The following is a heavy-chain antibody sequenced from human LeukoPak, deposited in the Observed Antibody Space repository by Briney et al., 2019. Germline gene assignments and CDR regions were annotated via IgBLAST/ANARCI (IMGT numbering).Heavy chain of an antibody. Sequence: ASVKVSCKASGYTFIGFYIHWVRQAPGQGLEWMGRINSNSGVPNYAQKFQGRVTMTRDTSISTAYIQLSSLRSDDTAVYYCARDPLYSSGPISHDFWGQGTLVTVSS. D-gene: IGHD3-22*01. J-gene: IGHJ4*02. CDR3: ARDPLYSSGPISHDF. V-gene: IGHV1-2*06. CDR1: GYTFIGFY. CDR2: INSNSGVP.